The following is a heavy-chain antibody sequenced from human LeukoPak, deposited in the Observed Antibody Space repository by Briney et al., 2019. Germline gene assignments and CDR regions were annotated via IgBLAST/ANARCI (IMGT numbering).Heavy chain of an antibody. Sequence: SGTLSLTCTVSGGSISSYYWSWIRQPAGKGLEWIGRIYTSGSTNYNPSLKSRVTMSVDTSKNQFSLKLSSVTAADTAVYYCARETPDDYVWGSYRSPLVGVADVWGQGTTVTVSS. D-gene: IGHD3-16*02. J-gene: IGHJ6*02. CDR3: ARETPDDYVWGSYRSPLVGVADV. V-gene: IGHV4-4*07. CDR2: IYTSGST. CDR1: GGSISSYY.